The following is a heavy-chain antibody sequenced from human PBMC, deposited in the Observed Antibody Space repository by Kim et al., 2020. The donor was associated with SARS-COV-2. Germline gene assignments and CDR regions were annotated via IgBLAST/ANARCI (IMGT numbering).Heavy chain of an antibody. V-gene: IGHV1-46*01. CDR1: GYTFTSYY. J-gene: IGHJ4*02. CDR3: ARVGPPYYGSGSYYPHPFDY. D-gene: IGHD3-10*01. Sequence: ASVKVSCKASGYTFTSYYMHWVRQAPGQGLEWMGIINPSGGSTSYAQKFQGRVTMTRDTSTSTVYMELSSLRSEDTAVYYCARVGPPYYGSGSYYPHPFDYWGQGTLVTVSS. CDR2: INPSGGST.